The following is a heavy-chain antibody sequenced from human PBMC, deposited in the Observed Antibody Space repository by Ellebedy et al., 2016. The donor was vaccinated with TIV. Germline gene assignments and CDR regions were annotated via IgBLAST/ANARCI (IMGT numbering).Heavy chain of an antibody. V-gene: IGHV4-34*01. Sequence: SETLSLTXAVYGGSFSGYYWSWIRQPPGKGLEWIGEINHSGSTNYNPSLKSRVTISVDTSKNQFSLKLSSVTAADTAVYYCAIPASGSPFFDYWGQGTLVTVSS. J-gene: IGHJ4*02. D-gene: IGHD3-10*01. CDR2: INHSGST. CDR1: GGSFSGYY. CDR3: AIPASGSPFFDY.